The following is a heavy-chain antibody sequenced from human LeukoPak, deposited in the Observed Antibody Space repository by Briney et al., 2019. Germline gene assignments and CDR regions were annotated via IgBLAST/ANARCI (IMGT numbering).Heavy chain of an antibody. CDR1: GFTFDDSA. CDR3: AKDHCSSTSCYFES. J-gene: IGHJ4*02. CDR2: ISWNSGSI. Sequence: GRSLRLSCAASGFTFDDSAMHWVRHAPGKGLEWVSGISWNSGSIGYADSVKGRFTISRDNAKNSLYLQMNSLRAEDTALYYCAKDHCSSTSCYFESGGQGTLVTVSS. V-gene: IGHV3-9*01. D-gene: IGHD2-2*01.